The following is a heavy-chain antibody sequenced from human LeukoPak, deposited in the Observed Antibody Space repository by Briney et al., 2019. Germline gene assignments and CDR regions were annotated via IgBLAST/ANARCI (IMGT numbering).Heavy chain of an antibody. CDR1: GFNFRGYT. J-gene: IGHJ6*02. CDR3: APHYYGSGSYSYGMDV. D-gene: IGHD3-10*01. CDR2: ISSSGSSI. V-gene: IGHV3-21*01. Sequence: GGSLRLSCAASGFNFRGYTMNWVRQAPGKGLEWVSSISSSGSSIYYAESVKGRFTISRDNARNSLYLQMDSLRAEDTALYYCAPHYYGSGSYSYGMDVWGQGTTVTFSS.